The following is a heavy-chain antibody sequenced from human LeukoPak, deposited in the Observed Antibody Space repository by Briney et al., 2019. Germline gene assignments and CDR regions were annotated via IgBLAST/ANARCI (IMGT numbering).Heavy chain of an antibody. CDR3: ARLDY. CDR2: IYYSGST. CDR1: GASISGSGYY. J-gene: IGHJ4*02. V-gene: IGHV4-39*07. Sequence: SETLSLTCAVSGASISGSGYYWGWIRQPPGKGLEWIGNIYYSGSTYYNASLQSRVTISVDTSKNQFSLKLSSVTAADTAVYYCARLDYWGQGTLVTVSS.